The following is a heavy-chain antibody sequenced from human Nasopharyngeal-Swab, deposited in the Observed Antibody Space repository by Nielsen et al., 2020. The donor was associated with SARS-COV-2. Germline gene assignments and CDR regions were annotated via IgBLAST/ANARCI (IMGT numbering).Heavy chain of an antibody. CDR1: GGSISTYY. Sequence: SETLSLTCTVSGGSISTYYWSWIRQPPGKGLEWIGYSYYSGSTNYNPSLKSRVTISVDKSKNQFSLKLSSVTAADTAVYYCAGWSSSGYYYRDYWGQGTLVTVSS. V-gene: IGHV4-59*01. CDR3: AGWSSSGYYYRDY. D-gene: IGHD3-22*01. J-gene: IGHJ4*02. CDR2: SYYSGST.